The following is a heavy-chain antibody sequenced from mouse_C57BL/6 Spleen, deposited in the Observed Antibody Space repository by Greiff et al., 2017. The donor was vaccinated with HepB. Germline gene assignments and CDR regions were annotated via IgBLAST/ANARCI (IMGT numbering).Heavy chain of an antibody. CDR2: IDPENGDT. CDR3: TTGFITTVKGPFAY. CDR1: GFNIKDDY. D-gene: IGHD1-1*01. Sequence: VQLQQSGAELVRPGASVKLSCTASGFNIKDDYMHWVKQRPEQGLEWIGWIDPENGDTEYASKFQGKATITADTSSNTAYLQLSSLTSEDTAVYYCTTGFITTVKGPFAYWGQGTLVTVSA. J-gene: IGHJ3*01. V-gene: IGHV14-4*01.